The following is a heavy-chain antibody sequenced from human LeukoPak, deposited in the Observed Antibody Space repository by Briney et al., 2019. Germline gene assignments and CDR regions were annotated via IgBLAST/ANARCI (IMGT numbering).Heavy chain of an antibody. CDR2: ISWNSGSI. CDR1: GFTFDDYA. D-gene: IGHD3-10*01. J-gene: IGHJ6*03. CDR3: AKGPRRSYGDYMDV. Sequence: GGSLRLSCAASGFTFDDYAMHWVRQAPGKGLEWVSGISWNSGSIGYADSVKGRFTISRDNAKNSLHLQMNSLRAEDMALYYCAKGPRRSYGDYMDVWGKGTTVTVSS. V-gene: IGHV3-9*03.